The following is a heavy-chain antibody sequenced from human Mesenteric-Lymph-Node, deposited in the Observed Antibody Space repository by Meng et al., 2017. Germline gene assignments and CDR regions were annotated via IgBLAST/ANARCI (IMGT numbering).Heavy chain of an antibody. CDR3: ARDADDGAASDI. J-gene: IGHJ3*02. Sequence: GESLKISCAASGFTFSTYEMNWVRQAPGKGLEWLSYTTTTGGVVFYADSVKGRFTISRDNAKKSLYLQMNRLGDEDTALYFCARDADDGAASDIWGRGTMVTVSS. CDR1: GFTFSTYE. D-gene: IGHD1-1*01. CDR2: TTTTGGVV. V-gene: IGHV3-48*03.